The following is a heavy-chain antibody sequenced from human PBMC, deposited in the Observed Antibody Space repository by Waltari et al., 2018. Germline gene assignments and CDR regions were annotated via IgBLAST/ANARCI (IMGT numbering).Heavy chain of an antibody. V-gene: IGHV4-30-2*01. Sequence: QVQLQESGPGLVKPSQTLSLTCPVSGGSISSGGYYWSWLRPHPGKGLEWIGYIYHSGSTYYNPSLKSRVTISVDRSKNQFSLKLSSVTAADTAVYYCARAGCSGGSCYFGPGRLFDYWGQGTLVTVSS. D-gene: IGHD2-15*01. J-gene: IGHJ4*02. CDR3: ARAGCSGGSCYFGPGRLFDY. CDR1: GGSISSGGYY. CDR2: IYHSGST.